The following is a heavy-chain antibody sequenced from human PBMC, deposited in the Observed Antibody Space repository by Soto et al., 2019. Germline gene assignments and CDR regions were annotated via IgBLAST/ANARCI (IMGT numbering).Heavy chain of an antibody. J-gene: IGHJ1*01. Sequence: GGSLRLSCAASGFTFSSYIMNWVRQAPGKGLEWVSYISSSSSTIYYADSVKGRFTISRDNAKNSLYLQMNSLRAEDTAVYYCARDLGSSWYPEYFQHWGQGTLVTVSS. CDR3: ARDLGSSWYPEYFQH. V-gene: IGHV3-48*01. CDR2: ISSSSSTI. CDR1: GFTFSSYI. D-gene: IGHD6-13*01.